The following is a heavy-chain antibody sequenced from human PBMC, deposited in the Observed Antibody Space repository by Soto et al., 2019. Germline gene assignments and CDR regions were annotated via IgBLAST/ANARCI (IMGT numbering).Heavy chain of an antibody. CDR3: AREKSFGNDFWSGPLYNWFDP. V-gene: IGHV1-3*01. J-gene: IGHJ5*02. Sequence: GASVKVSCKASGYTFTSYAMHWVRQAPGQRLEWMGWINAGNGNTKYSQKFQGRVTITRDTSASTAYMELSSLRSEDTAVYYCAREKSFGNDFWSGPLYNWFDPWGQGTLVTVSS. CDR2: INAGNGNT. CDR1: GYTFTSYA. D-gene: IGHD3-3*01.